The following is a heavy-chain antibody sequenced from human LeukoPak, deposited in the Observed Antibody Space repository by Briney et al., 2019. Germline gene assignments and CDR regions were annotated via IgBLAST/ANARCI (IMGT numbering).Heavy chain of an antibody. CDR3: TRQPPRTGTVDY. D-gene: IGHD3/OR15-3a*01. CDR2: VRGKTNNYAT. CDR1: GFTFSDSP. V-gene: IGHV3-73*01. Sequence: GGSLRLSCAASGFTFSDSPIHWVRQASGKGLERVGRVRGKTNNYATGYAASVTGRFTISRDDSKNTAYLQMNSLKTEDTAVYYCTRQPPRTGTVDYWGHGTLVTVSS. J-gene: IGHJ4*01.